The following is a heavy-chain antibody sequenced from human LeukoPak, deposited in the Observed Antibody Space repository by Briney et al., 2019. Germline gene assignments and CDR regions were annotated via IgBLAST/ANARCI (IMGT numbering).Heavy chain of an antibody. Sequence: PGGSLRLSCAASGFTFSSYSMNWVRQAPGKGLEWVSSISSSSSYIYYVDSVKGRFTISRDNAKNSLYLQMNSLRDEDTAVYYCASDRSPYYYGSGSYSVTFDYWGQGTLVTVSS. CDR3: ASDRSPYYYGSGSYSVTFDY. J-gene: IGHJ4*02. D-gene: IGHD3-10*01. V-gene: IGHV3-21*01. CDR2: ISSSSSYI. CDR1: GFTFSSYS.